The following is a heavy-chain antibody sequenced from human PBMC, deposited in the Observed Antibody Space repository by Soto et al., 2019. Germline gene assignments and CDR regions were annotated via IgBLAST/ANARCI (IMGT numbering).Heavy chain of an antibody. V-gene: IGHV1-3*01. J-gene: IGHJ4*02. CDR2: INAGNGNT. D-gene: IGHD5-12*01. CDR1: GYTFTNYA. Sequence: ASVKVSCKTSGYTFTNYALHWVRQAPGQRLEWMGWINAGNGNTKYSQKLQGRVTITRDTSASTVYMELSSLTSEDTAVYYCARGQGNSGYDPLDFWGLGTLVTVSS. CDR3: ARGQGNSGYDPLDF.